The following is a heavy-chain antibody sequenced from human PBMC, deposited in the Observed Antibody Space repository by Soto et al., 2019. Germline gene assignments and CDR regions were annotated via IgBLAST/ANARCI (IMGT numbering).Heavy chain of an antibody. Sequence: QVQLVQSGAEVKKPGASVKVSCKASGYTFTSYAMHWVRQAPGQRLEWMGWINAGNGNTKYSQKFPVRVTITRDTSASTAYMELSSLRSEDTAVYYCARDRSRIRYFYWSQTDNWFDPWGQGTLVTVSS. J-gene: IGHJ5*02. CDR2: INAGNGNT. CDR1: GYTFTSYA. V-gene: IGHV1-3*01. D-gene: IGHD3-9*01. CDR3: ARDRSRIRYFYWSQTDNWFDP.